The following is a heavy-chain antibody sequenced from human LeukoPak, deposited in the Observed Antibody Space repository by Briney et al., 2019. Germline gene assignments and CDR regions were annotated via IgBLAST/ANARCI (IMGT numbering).Heavy chain of an antibody. CDR1: GGSISSGDYY. J-gene: IGHJ4*02. CDR2: IYYCGST. D-gene: IGHD6-13*01. Sequence: PSETLSLTCTVSGGSISSGDYYWSWIRQPPGKGLEWIGYIYYCGSTYYNPSLKSRVTISVDTSKHQFSLKLSSVTAADTAVYYCAREGQQLVLDYWGQGTLVTVSS. CDR3: AREGQQLVLDY. V-gene: IGHV4-30-4*08.